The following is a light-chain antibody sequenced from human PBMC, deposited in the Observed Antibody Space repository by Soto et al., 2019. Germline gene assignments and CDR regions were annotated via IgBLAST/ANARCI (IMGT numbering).Light chain of an antibody. J-gene: IGKJ1*01. CDR3: QQFGSSPWT. CDR2: GAS. CDR1: QSVGSN. V-gene: IGKV3-20*01. Sequence: EILLTRSPATLPVSPWERATLSCRASQSVGSNLAWFQQKPGQAPRLLIYGASSRASGIPDRFSGSGSGTDFTLTINRLEPEDFALYYCQQFGSSPWTFGQGTKVDIK.